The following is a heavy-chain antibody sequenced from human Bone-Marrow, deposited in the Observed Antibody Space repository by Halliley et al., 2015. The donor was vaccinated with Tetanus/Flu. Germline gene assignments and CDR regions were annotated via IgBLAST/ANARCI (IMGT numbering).Heavy chain of an antibody. CDR2: ISSSSITI. V-gene: IGHV3-48*02. Sequence: WVSYISSSSITIYCADSVKGRFTISRDNAKNSLYLQMNSLRDEDTAVYYCARTDIADSSGYYDYWGQGTLVTVSS. CDR3: ARTDIADSSGYYDY. J-gene: IGHJ4*02. D-gene: IGHD3-22*01.